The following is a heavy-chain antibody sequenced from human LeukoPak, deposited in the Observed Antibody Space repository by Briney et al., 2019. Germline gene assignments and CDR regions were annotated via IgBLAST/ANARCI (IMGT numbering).Heavy chain of an antibody. CDR2: IYHSGST. Sequence: SETLSLTCTVSGYSISSGYYWGWIRQPPGKGLEWIGSIYHSGSTYYNPSLKSRVTISVDTSKNQFSLKLSSVTAADTAVYYCARDEQLIYFDYWGQGTLVTVSS. CDR3: ARDEQLIYFDY. V-gene: IGHV4-38-2*02. J-gene: IGHJ4*02. D-gene: IGHD1-1*01. CDR1: GYSISSGYY.